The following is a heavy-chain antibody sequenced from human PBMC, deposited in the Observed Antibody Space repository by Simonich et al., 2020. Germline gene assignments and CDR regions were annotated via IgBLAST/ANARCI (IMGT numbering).Heavy chain of an antibody. CDR2: INPNGGGK. V-gene: IGHV1-2*02. CDR1: GYTFTGYY. D-gene: IGHD6-6*01. J-gene: IGHJ6*03. Sequence: QVQLVQSGAVVKKPGASVKVSCKASGYTFTGYYMHWVRQAPGQGLEWMGWINPNGGGKNYAQKFQGRVTMTRDTSISTAYMELSRLRSDDTAVYYCARDRAARYYYYYYMDVWGKGTTVTVSS. CDR3: ARDRAARYYYYYYMDV.